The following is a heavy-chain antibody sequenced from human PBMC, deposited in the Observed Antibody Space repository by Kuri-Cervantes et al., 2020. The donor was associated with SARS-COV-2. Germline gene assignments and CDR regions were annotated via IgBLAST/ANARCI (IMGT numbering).Heavy chain of an antibody. J-gene: IGHJ4*02. D-gene: IGHD6-13*01. Sequence: KVSCKGSGYSFTSYWIGWVRQMPGKGLEWMGIIYPGDSDTRYSPSFQGQVTISADKSISTAYLQWSSLKASDTAMYYCARQPVELVPFDYWGQGTLVTASS. V-gene: IGHV5-51*01. CDR1: GYSFTSYW. CDR2: IYPGDSDT. CDR3: ARQPVELVPFDY.